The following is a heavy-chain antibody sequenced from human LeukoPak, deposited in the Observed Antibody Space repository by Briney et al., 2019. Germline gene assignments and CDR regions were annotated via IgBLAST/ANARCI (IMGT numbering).Heavy chain of an antibody. CDR1: GGSISSYY. V-gene: IGHV4-59*01. CDR2: IYYSGTT. Sequence: PSETLSLTCTVSGGSISSYYWSWIRQPPGKGLEWIGYIYYSGTTNYNPSLKSRVTISVATSKNHFSLKLSSVTAADTAVYYCARGVYIAAAQYGYWGQGTLVTVSS. D-gene: IGHD6-13*01. J-gene: IGHJ4*02. CDR3: ARGVYIAAAQYGY.